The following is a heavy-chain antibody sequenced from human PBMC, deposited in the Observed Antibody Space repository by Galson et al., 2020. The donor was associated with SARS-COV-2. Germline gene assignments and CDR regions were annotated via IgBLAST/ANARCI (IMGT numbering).Heavy chain of an antibody. CDR1: GFTFGDYA. Sequence: GGSLRLSCTASGFTFGDYAMSWFRQAPGKGLEWVGFIRSKAYGGTTEYAASVKGRFTISRDDSKSIAYLQMNSLKTEDTAVYYCTRVRRITMIVVVIDDAFDIWGQGTMVTVSS. CDR3: TRVRRITMIVVVIDDAFDI. D-gene: IGHD3-22*01. J-gene: IGHJ3*02. V-gene: IGHV3-49*03. CDR2: IRSKAYGGTT.